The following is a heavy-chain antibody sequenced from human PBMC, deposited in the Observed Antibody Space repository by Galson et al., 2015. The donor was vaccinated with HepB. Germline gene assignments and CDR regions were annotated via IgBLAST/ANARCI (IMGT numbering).Heavy chain of an antibody. V-gene: IGHV3-21*01. CDR2: ISSSSSYI. D-gene: IGHD4-17*01. Sequence: SLRLSCAASGFTFSSCSMNWVRQAPGKGLEWVSSISSSSSYIYYADSVKGRFTISRDNAKNSLYLQMNSLRAEDTAVYYCASWAGDYARRWYFDLWGRGTLVTVSS. CDR1: GFTFSSCS. J-gene: IGHJ2*01. CDR3: ASWAGDYARRWYFDL.